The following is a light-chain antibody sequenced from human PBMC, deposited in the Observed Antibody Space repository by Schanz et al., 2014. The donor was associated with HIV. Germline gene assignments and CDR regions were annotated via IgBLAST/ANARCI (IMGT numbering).Light chain of an antibody. J-gene: IGLJ1*01. CDR3: CSYTTTSTYV. CDR2: EVI. V-gene: IGLV2-14*01. CDR1: SNDVGGYNF. Sequence: QSVLTQPASVSGSPGQSITISCTGTSNDVGGYNFVSWYQEHPGKAPKLLIYEVIKRPSGVSNRFSGSKSGNTASLTISGLQAEDEADYYCCSYTTTSTYVFGAGTKLTVL.